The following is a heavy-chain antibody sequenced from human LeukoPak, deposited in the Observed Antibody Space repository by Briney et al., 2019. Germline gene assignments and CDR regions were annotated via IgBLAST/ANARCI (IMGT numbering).Heavy chain of an antibody. CDR1: GFTVSSNY. CDR2: IYSSGST. Sequence: GGSLRLSCAASGFTVSSNYMSWVRQAPGKGLEWVSVIYSSGSTYYADSVKGRFTISRDNSKNTLYLQMNSLRAEDTAVYYCARGRRDCSGDCYVAFDIWGQGTMVTVSS. V-gene: IGHV3-53*01. D-gene: IGHD2-21*02. J-gene: IGHJ3*02. CDR3: ARGRRDCSGDCYVAFDI.